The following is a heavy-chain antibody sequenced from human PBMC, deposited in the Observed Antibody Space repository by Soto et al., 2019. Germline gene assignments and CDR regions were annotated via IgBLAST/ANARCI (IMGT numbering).Heavy chain of an antibody. CDR3: ARRGDYGSYYYYGMDV. V-gene: IGHV1-3*01. Sequence: ASVKVSCKASGYTFTSYAMHWVRQAPGQRLEWMGWINAGNGNTKYSQKFQGRVTITRDTSASTAYMELSSLRSEDTAVYYCARRGDYGSYYYYGMDVWGQGTTVTVSS. D-gene: IGHD4-17*01. J-gene: IGHJ6*02. CDR2: INAGNGNT. CDR1: GYTFTSYA.